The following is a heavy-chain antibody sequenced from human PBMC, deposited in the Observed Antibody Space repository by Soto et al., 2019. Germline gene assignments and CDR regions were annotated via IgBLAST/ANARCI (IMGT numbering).Heavy chain of an antibody. CDR1: GGTFSSYA. Sequence: SVKVSCKASGGTFSSYAISWVRQAPGQGLEWMGGIIPIFGTANYAQKFQGRVTITADESTSTAYMELSSLRSEDTAVYYCARDLYYDILTGHRRNWFDPWGQGTLVTVSS. CDR2: IIPIFGTA. J-gene: IGHJ5*02. V-gene: IGHV1-69*13. D-gene: IGHD3-9*01. CDR3: ARDLYYDILTGHRRNWFDP.